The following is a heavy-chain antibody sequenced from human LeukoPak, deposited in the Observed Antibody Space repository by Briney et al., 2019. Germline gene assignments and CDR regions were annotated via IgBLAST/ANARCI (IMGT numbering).Heavy chain of an antibody. D-gene: IGHD5-18*01. J-gene: IGHJ4*02. V-gene: IGHV4-34*01. CDR1: GGSFSGYY. CDR3: ARGGYSYGYHY. CDR2: INHSGST. Sequence: SETLSLTSAVYGGSFSGYYWSWIRQPPGKGLEWIGEINHSGSTNYNPSLKSRVTISVDTSKNQFSLKLSSVTAADTAVYYCARGGYSYGYHYWGQGTLVTVSS.